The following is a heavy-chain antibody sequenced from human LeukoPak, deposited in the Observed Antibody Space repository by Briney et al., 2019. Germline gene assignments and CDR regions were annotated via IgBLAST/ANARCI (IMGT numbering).Heavy chain of an antibody. CDR3: ANHWGGVRGVINV. J-gene: IGHJ4*02. CDR2: ISGSGGST. CDR1: GFTFSSYA. Sequence: PGGSLRLSCAASGFTFSSYAMSWVRQAPGKGLEWVSAISGSGGSTYYADSVKGRFTISRDNSKNTLYLQMNSLRAEDTAVYYCANHWGGVRGVINVWGQGTLVTVSS. D-gene: IGHD3-10*01. V-gene: IGHV3-23*01.